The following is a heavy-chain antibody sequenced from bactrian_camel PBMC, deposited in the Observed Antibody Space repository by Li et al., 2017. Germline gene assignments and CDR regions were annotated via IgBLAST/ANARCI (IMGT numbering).Heavy chain of an antibody. CDR2: IRRSGGET. J-gene: IGHJ6*01. CDR1: GDTYISDC. V-gene: IGHV3S59*01. CDR3: AAKRAGLSLCYPEGHFDY. Sequence: DVQLVESGGGSVQAGGSLGLSCVVSGDTYISDCMGWYRLPPGRAPAEREGIAAIRRSGGETWYADSVKGRFSISQDYAKSTLYLQMNTLKPEDTATYYCAAKRAGLSLCYPEGHFDYWSQGTQVTVS. D-gene: IGHD6*01.